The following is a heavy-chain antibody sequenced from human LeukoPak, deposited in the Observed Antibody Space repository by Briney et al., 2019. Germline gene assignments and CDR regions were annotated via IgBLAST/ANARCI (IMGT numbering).Heavy chain of an antibody. V-gene: IGHV3-53*01. CDR3: AKRRGLELLYYYYMDV. CDR2: IYSGGST. D-gene: IGHD1-7*01. J-gene: IGHJ6*03. CDR1: GFTVSSNY. Sequence: GGSLRLSCAASGFTVSSNYMSWVRQAPGKGLEWVSVIYSGGSTYYADSVKGRFTISRDNSKNTLFLQMNSLRAEDTAVYYCAKRRGLELLYYYYMDVWGKGTTVTVSS.